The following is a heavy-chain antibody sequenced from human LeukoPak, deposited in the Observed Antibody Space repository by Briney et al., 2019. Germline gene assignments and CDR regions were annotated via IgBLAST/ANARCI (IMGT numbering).Heavy chain of an antibody. Sequence: GGSLRLSCAASGFTFSSYGMHWVRQAPGKGLEWVAVISYDGGNKYYADSVKGRFTISRDNSKNTLCLQMNSLRAEDTAVYYCAKEGVVGATGHGWFDPWGQGTLVTVSS. CDR3: AKEGVVGATGHGWFDP. CDR2: ISYDGGNK. V-gene: IGHV3-30*18. D-gene: IGHD1-26*01. J-gene: IGHJ5*02. CDR1: GFTFSSYG.